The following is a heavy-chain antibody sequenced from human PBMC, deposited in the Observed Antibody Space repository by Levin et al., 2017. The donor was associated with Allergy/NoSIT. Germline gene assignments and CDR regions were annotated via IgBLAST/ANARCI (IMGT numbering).Heavy chain of an antibody. CDR2: ISAYSGNT. Sequence: PGESLKISCKASGYTFTSYGISWVRQAPGQGLEWLGWISAYSGNTYYTQKLQDRVTMTTDTSTSTAYMQLRSLTSDDTAVYYCARDDRGSGWGLDYWGQGTLVTVSS. V-gene: IGHV1-18*01. CDR1: GYTFTSYG. CDR3: ARDDRGSGWGLDY. J-gene: IGHJ4*02. D-gene: IGHD6-19*01.